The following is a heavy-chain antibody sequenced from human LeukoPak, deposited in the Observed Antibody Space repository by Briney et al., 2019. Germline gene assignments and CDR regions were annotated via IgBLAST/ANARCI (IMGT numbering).Heavy chain of an antibody. CDR2: ISSSSSYI. CDR3: TRDADMVRGVQPFDY. D-gene: IGHD3-10*01. J-gene: IGHJ4*02. V-gene: IGHV3-21*01. CDR1: GFTFSSYS. Sequence: GGSLRLSCAASGFTFSSYSMNWVRQAPGKGLEWVSSISSSSSYIYYADSVKGRFTISRDNAKNSLYLQMNSLRAEDTAVYYCTRDADMVRGVQPFDYWGQGTLVTVSS.